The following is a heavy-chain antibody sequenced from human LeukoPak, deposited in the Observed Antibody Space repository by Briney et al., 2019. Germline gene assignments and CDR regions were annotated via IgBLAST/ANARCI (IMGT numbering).Heavy chain of an antibody. V-gene: IGHV3-48*04. CDR2: ISSSGSTI. CDR1: GFSFSTYN. D-gene: IGHD1-26*01. J-gene: IGHJ4*02. CDR3: ATESSGALDY. Sequence: GGSLRLSCAASGFSFSTYNMNWVRQAPGKWLEWVSYISSSGSTIYYADSVKGRFTISRDNAKNSLYLQMNSLRAEDTSVYYCATESSGALDYWGQGTLVTVSS.